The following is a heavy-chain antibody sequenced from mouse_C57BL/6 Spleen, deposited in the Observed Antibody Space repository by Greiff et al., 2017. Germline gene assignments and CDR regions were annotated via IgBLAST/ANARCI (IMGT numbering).Heavy chain of an antibody. Sequence: QVQLQQPGAELVMPGASVTLSCQASGDTFTSYWMQWVKQRLGQGLEWIGEIDPSDSYTNCNQKLKGQATLTVNTSSSTAYMQLSSLTSEDSAVYYRARGGWAVAYWGKGTLVTVSA. CDR3: ARGGWAVAY. D-gene: IGHD3-3*01. J-gene: IGHJ3*01. V-gene: IGHV1-50*01. CDR2: IDPSDSYT. CDR1: GDTFTSYW.